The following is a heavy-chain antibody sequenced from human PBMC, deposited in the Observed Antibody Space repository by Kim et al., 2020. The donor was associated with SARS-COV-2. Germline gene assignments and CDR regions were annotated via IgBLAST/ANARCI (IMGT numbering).Heavy chain of an antibody. CDR3: ARDRDGYSYGSSGMDV. D-gene: IGHD5-18*01. J-gene: IGHJ6*02. V-gene: IGHV3-30*07. Sequence: NGQFTISRDNSKNTVYLQMNSLRADVTAVYYCARDRDGYSYGSSGMDVWGQGTTVTVSS.